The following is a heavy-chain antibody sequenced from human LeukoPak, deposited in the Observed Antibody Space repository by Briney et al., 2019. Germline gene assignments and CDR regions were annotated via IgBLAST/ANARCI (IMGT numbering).Heavy chain of an antibody. CDR1: GFTFSNYG. J-gene: IGHJ4*02. CDR3: ARALSAYAYYFDS. Sequence: GSLRLSCVASGFTFSNYGMNWVRQAPGKGLEWVSGIVGSGVTTYYADSVKGRFTISRDNAKNSLYLQMNSLRAEDTAVYYCARALSAYAYYFDSWGQGALVAVSS. D-gene: IGHD5-12*01. CDR2: IVGSGVTT. V-gene: IGHV3-23*01.